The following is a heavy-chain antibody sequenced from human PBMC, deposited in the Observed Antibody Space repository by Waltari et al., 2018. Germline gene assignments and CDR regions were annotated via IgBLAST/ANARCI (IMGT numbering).Heavy chain of an antibody. D-gene: IGHD5-12*01. CDR2: IYTSGST. V-gene: IGHV4-61*02. CDR3: ARGGGYVNY. J-gene: IGHJ4*02. Sequence: QVQLQESGPGLVKPSQTLSLTCHVSGGSISSGSYYWSWIRQPAGKGLEWIGRIYTSGSTNYNPSLKSRVTISVDTSKNQFSLKLSSVTAADTAVYYCARGGGYVNYWGQGTLVTVSS. CDR1: GGSISSGSYY.